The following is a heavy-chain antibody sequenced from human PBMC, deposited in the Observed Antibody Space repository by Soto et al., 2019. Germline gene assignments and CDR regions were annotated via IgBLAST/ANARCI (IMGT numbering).Heavy chain of an antibody. J-gene: IGHJ3*02. V-gene: IGHV3-7*01. CDR2: IKQDGSEK. D-gene: IGHD3-22*01. Sequence: GGSLRLSCAASGFTFSSYAMHWVRQAPGKGLEWVANIKQDGSEKYYVDSVKGRFTISRDNAKNSLYLQMNSLRAEDTAVYYCARKYYYDSSGFVFAFDIWGQGTMVTVSS. CDR1: GFTFSSYA. CDR3: ARKYYYDSSGFVFAFDI.